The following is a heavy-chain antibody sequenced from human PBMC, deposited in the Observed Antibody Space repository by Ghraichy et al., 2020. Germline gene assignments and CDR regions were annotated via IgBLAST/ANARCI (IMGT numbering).Heavy chain of an antibody. D-gene: IGHD3-10*01. V-gene: IGHV3-21*01. CDR3: VRADGSGSFYY. CDR1: GFNLGVYT. J-gene: IGHJ4*01. Sequence: GGSLRLSCATSGFNLGVYTMNWLRWAPSKGLEWVASISSDSFYIYYADSVRGRFTISRDNAMKSIYLQMNSLRVEDTAMYFCVRADGSGSFYYWGHGTLVTFSS. CDR2: ISSDSFYI.